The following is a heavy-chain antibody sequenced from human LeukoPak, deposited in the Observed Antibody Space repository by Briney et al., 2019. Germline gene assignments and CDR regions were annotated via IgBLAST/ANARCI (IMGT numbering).Heavy chain of an antibody. V-gene: IGHV3-30-3*01. CDR3: ATSPINSSGWYGGEENFDY. CDR2: ISYDGNNK. CDR1: GFTFSSYA. J-gene: IGHJ4*02. Sequence: PGWSVSLSCAACGFTFSSYAMHWVRQAPGKGLDWVAGISYDGNNKYYTDSVKARFTISRDNSKNTLYLQMNSMRAEDTAVYYCATSPINSSGWYGGEENFDYWGQGTLVTVSS. D-gene: IGHD6-19*01.